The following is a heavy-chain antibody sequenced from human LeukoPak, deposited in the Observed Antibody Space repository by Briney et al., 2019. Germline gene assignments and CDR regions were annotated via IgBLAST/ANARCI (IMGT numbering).Heavy chain of an antibody. D-gene: IGHD3-22*01. CDR3: VKTPGYRDSSGYYYFDY. J-gene: IGHJ4*02. CDR2: ISDNGGGT. Sequence: GGSLRLSCSASGFTFSTYTMHWVRQTPGKGLEYISAISDNGGGTYYADSVKGGFAISRDNSKNTLYLQTSSLRAEDTAMYYCVKTPGYRDSSGYYYFDYWGQGTLVTVSS. V-gene: IGHV3-64D*09. CDR1: GFTFSTYT.